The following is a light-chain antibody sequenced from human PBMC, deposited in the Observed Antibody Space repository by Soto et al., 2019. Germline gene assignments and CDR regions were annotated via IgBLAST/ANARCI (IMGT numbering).Light chain of an antibody. CDR1: QGMSTY. V-gene: IGKV1-9*01. CDR2: SAS. J-gene: IGKJ4*01. Sequence: DIQLTQSPSFLSASVGDTVTITCRASQGMSTYLAWYQQKPGKVPKLLIRSASTLQSGVPPRFRGGGSGTEFTLTISSLQPDGFGIYYCQQLNGYQLAFGGGTNVEIK. CDR3: QQLNGYQLA.